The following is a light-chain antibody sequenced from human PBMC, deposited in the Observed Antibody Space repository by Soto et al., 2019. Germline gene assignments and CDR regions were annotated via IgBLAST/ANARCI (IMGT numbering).Light chain of an antibody. CDR1: QSMNSE. CDR2: AAS. J-gene: IGKJ2*01. V-gene: IGKV3-15*01. Sequence: EIVRTQSPATLSLSPGERAALSCRASQSMNSELAWYQQKPGQPPRLLIYAASTRAPGVPARLTGSESGSEFTLTISGLQSEDFAVYYCQQGHYWPITFGQGTMLEI. CDR3: QQGHYWPIT.